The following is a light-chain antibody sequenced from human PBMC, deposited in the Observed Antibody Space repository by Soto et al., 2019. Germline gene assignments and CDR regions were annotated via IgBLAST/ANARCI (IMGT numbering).Light chain of an antibody. V-gene: IGLV2-14*01. CDR3: CSYTSTFTLV. Sequence: QSVLTQPASVSGSPGQSITISCTGTNSDVGAYNYVSWYQQHPGKAPKLMIFEVSNRPSGVSNRFSGSKSGNTASLTISGLQAEDEADYYCCSYTSTFTLVFGGGTKLTVL. CDR1: NSDVGAYNY. CDR2: EVS. J-gene: IGLJ2*01.